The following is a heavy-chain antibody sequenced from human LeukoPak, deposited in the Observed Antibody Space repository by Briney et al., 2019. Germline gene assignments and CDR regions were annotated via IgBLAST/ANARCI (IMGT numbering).Heavy chain of an antibody. CDR1: GFTFETYA. V-gene: IGHV3-23*01. D-gene: IGHD5-12*01. CDR3: AKYATGYAPNFDY. J-gene: IGHJ4*02. CDR2: IGPSGAVT. Sequence: GGSLRLSCAGSGFTFETYAMTWVRQAPGKGLEWVSVIGPSGAVTRYAESVKGRFTISRDNSKNTLYLQMNSLRVEDTAIYFCAKYATGYAPNFDYWGQGTLVTVSS.